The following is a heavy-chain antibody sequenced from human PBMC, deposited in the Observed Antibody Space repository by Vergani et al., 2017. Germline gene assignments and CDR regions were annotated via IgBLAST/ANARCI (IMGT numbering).Heavy chain of an antibody. CDR3: ARIEGRPTSVGYFQH. D-gene: IGHD4-23*01. CDR1: RFTFSSYA. V-gene: IGHV3-23*01. Sequence: EVQLLESGGGLVQPGGSLRLSCAASRFTFSSYAMSWVRQAPGKGLEWVSAISGSGGSTYYADSVKGRFTISRDNSKNTLYLQMNSLRAEDTAVYYCARIEGRPTSVGYFQHWGQGTLVTVSS. CDR2: ISGSGGST. J-gene: IGHJ1*01.